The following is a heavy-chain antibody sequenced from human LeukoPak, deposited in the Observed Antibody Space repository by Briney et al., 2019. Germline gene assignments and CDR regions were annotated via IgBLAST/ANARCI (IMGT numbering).Heavy chain of an antibody. V-gene: IGHV4-30-2*01. CDR2: IYHSGST. D-gene: IGHD6-6*01. CDR3: ARRSHYSSSPGFHC. J-gene: IGHJ4*02. Sequence: SQTLSLTCTVSGDSISSGGYYWSWIRQPPGKGLEWIGYIYHSGSTYYNPSLKSRVTISVDTSKNQFSLKVSSVTAADTAVYYCARRSHYSSSPGFHCWGQGTLVTVSS. CDR1: GDSISSGGYY.